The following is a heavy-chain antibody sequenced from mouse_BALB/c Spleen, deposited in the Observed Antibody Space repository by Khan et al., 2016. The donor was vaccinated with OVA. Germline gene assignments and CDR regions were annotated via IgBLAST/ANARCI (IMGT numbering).Heavy chain of an antibody. J-gene: IGHJ3*01. D-gene: IGHD2-14*01. V-gene: IGHV14-3*02. CDR2: IDPANGNT. CDR1: GFNIKDTY. Sequence: EVQLQQPGAELVKSGASVKLSCTASGFNIKDTYMHWVKQRPEQGLEWIGRIDPANGNTKYDPKFQGKATITADTSSNTAYLQLSSLTSEDTAVYYCARDYRYDRPFAYWGQGTLVTVSA. CDR3: ARDYRYDRPFAY.